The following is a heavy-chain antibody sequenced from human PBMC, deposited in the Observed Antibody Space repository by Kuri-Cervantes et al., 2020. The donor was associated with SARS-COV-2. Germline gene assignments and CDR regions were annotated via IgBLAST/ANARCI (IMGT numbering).Heavy chain of an antibody. CDR3: ARGTWSLEV. Sequence: LSLTCAASGFTFSSYWMSWVRQAPGKGLEWVANIKQDGSERYYVDSVKGRFTISRDNAKNTLYLQMSSLRAEDTGVYYCARGTWSLEVWGQGTTVTVSS. D-gene: IGHD2-15*01. J-gene: IGHJ6*02. CDR2: IKQDGSER. V-gene: IGHV3-7*01. CDR1: GFTFSSYW.